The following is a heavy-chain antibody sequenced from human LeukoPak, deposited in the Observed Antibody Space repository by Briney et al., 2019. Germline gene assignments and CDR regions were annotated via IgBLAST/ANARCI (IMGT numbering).Heavy chain of an antibody. D-gene: IGHD3-3*01. V-gene: IGHV3-74*01. J-gene: IGHJ4*02. CDR3: ARAPGPHYYDFWSGQGVSLDY. CDR2: INSDGRST. CDR1: GFTFSSYG. Sequence: GGSLRLSCAASGFTFSSYGMHWVRQAPGKGLVWVSRINSDGRSTSYADSVKGRFTISRDNAKNTLYLQMNSLRAEDTAVYYCARAPGPHYYDFWSGQGVSLDYWGQGTLVTVSS.